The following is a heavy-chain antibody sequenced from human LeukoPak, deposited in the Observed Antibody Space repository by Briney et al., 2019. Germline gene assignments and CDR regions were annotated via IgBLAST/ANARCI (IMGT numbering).Heavy chain of an antibody. V-gene: IGHV4-59*01. J-gene: IGHJ4*02. Sequence: PSETLSLTCAVYGGSFSGYYWSWIRQPPGKGLEWIGYIYYSGSTNYNPSLKSRVTISVDTSKNQFSLKLSSVTAADTAVYYCARAPSQISGSFNFDYWGQGTLVTVSS. CDR1: GGSFSGYY. CDR2: IYYSGST. D-gene: IGHD1-26*01. CDR3: ARAPSQISGSFNFDY.